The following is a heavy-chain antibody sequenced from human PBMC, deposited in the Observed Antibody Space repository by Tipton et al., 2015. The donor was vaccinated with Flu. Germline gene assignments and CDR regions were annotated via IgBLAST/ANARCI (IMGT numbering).Heavy chain of an antibody. CDR3: ARGRDAHCSSTSCYDYYYFYGMDV. CDR2: IDYRGST. CDR1: GGSISSSSYH. J-gene: IGHJ6*02. Sequence: TLSLTCTVSGGSISSSSYHWAWIRQPPGKGLEWIASIDYRGSTHHDPSLKSRVTISVDTSKNQFSLKLSSVTAADTAVYYCARGRDAHCSSTSCYDYYYFYGMDVWGQGP. D-gene: IGHD2-2*01. V-gene: IGHV4-39*07.